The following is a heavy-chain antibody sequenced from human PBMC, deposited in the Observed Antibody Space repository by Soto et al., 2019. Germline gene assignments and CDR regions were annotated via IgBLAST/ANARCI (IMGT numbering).Heavy chain of an antibody. Sequence: EVQLVESGGGLIQPGGSLRLSCAASGFTVSSNYMSWVRQAPGKGLEWVSVIYSGGSTYYADSVKGRFTISRDNSKNTLYLQMNSLRAEDTAVYYCARYYYDSSGYLGDYWGQGTLVTVSS. CDR3: ARYYYDSSGYLGDY. CDR2: IYSGGST. CDR1: GFTVSSNY. J-gene: IGHJ4*02. V-gene: IGHV3-53*01. D-gene: IGHD3-22*01.